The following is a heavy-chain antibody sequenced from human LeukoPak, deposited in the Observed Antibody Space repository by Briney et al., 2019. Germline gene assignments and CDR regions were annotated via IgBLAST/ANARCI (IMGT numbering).Heavy chain of an antibody. Sequence: SETLSLTCAVSGGSISSGGYSWSWIRQPPGKGLEWIGYIYHSGSTYYNPSLKSRVTISVDRSKNQFSLKVSSVTAADTAVYYCARRDSGTYAYWGQGILVTVPS. CDR1: GGSISSGGYS. CDR3: ARRDSGTYAY. V-gene: IGHV4-30-2*01. J-gene: IGHJ4*02. D-gene: IGHD3-10*01. CDR2: IYHSGST.